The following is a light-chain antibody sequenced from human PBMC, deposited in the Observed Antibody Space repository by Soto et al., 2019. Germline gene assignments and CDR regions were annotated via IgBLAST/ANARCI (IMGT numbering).Light chain of an antibody. Sequence: QSALTQPPSVSAAPGQKVTISCSGSSSNIGNNYVSWYQHLPGTAPKLLIYDNYKRPSGIPDRFSGSKSGTSATLGITGLQTGDEADYYCGTWDSSLSAFVFGTGTKLTVL. CDR1: SSNIGNNY. CDR3: GTWDSSLSAFV. V-gene: IGLV1-51*01. J-gene: IGLJ1*01. CDR2: DNY.